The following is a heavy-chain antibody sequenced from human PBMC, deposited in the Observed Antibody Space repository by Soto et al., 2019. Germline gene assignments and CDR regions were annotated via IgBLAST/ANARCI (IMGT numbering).Heavy chain of an antibody. CDR2: ISGSGATT. V-gene: IGHV3-23*01. J-gene: IGHJ4*02. D-gene: IGHD3-9*01. CDR3: AKAISSSGILTSRVSFDY. CDR1: RFTFSSYV. Sequence: EVQLLESGGGLVQPGGSLRLSCAASRFTFSSYVMSWVRQAPGKGLEWVSAISGSGATTYYGDSVRGRFTISRDNSKTTLYLQMNSLRAEDSAVYFCAKAISSSGILTSRVSFDYWGQGTLVTVSS.